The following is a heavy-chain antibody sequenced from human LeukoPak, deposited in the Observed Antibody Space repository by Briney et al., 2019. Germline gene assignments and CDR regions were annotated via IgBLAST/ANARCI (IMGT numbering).Heavy chain of an antibody. Sequence: PGGSLRLSCVASGFAFNTYDMSWVRQAPGKGLEWVSAISGGGGSTYFVASVKGRFTISRDNAKNSLYLQMNSLRAEDTAVYYCASEAAGPTAGYGMDVWGQGTTVTVSS. D-gene: IGHD6-13*01. CDR2: ISGGGGST. CDR1: GFAFNTYD. J-gene: IGHJ6*02. CDR3: ASEAAGPTAGYGMDV. V-gene: IGHV3-23*01.